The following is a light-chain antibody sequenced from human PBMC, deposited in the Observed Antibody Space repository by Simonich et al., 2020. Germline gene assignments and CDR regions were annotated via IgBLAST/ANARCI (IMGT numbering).Light chain of an antibody. Sequence: DIVMTQSPDSLAVSLGERATINCKSSQSVLYSSNNKNYLAWYQQKPGQPPKLLIYWASTRESGVPDRFSGRGSGTDFTLTISSLQAEDVAVYYCQQYYSTPLTFGQETKVEIK. J-gene: IGKJ1*01. CDR3: QQYYSTPLT. CDR2: WAS. V-gene: IGKV4-1*01. CDR1: QSVLYSSNNKNY.